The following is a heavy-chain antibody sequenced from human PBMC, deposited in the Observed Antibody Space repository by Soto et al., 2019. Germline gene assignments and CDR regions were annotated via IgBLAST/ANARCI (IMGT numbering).Heavy chain of an antibody. Sequence: SETLSLTCAVYGGSFSGYYWSWIRQPPGKGLEWIGEINHSGSTNYNPSLKSRVTISVDTSKNQFSLKLSSVTAADTAVYYCARDNSGTRRRITMVRGVIKKNWFDPWGQGTLVTVSS. V-gene: IGHV4-34*01. CDR1: GGSFSGYY. CDR3: ARDNSGTRRRITMVRGVIKKNWFDP. CDR2: INHSGST. J-gene: IGHJ5*02. D-gene: IGHD3-10*01.